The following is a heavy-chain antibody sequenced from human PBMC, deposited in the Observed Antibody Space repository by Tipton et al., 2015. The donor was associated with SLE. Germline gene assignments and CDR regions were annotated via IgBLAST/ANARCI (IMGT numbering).Heavy chain of an antibody. D-gene: IGHD3-3*01. CDR3: AKDSGDYDFGQDP. CDR1: GGSFGDDY. V-gene: IGHV4-34*01. J-gene: IGHJ5*02. Sequence: TLSLTCAVYGGSFGDDYWSWIRQPPGKGLEWIGEINHSGGTNDNPSLKSRVTISVDTSKNQFSLKLSSVTAADTAVYYCAKDSGDYDFGQDPWGRGTLVTVSS. CDR2: INHSGGT.